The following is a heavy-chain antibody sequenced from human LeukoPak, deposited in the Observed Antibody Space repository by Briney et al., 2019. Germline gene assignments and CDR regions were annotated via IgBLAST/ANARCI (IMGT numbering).Heavy chain of an antibody. J-gene: IGHJ4*02. CDR3: ARGDYHILTGYYPDNY. D-gene: IGHD3-9*01. Sequence: GASVKVSCKASGYAFTSYVMNWVRQAPGQGLEWVGCINTTTGIATYAQDFTGRFVFSLDTSVTTAYLQISSLKAEDTAVYYCARGDYHILTGYYPDNYWGQGTLVTVSS. CDR1: GYAFTSYV. V-gene: IGHV7-4-1*02. CDR2: INTTTGIA.